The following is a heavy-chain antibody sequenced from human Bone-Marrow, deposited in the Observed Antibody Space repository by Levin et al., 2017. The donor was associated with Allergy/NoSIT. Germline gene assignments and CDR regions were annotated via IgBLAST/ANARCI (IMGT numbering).Heavy chain of an antibody. Sequence: GGSLRLSCAASGFTFSSYWMSWVRQAPGKGLEWVANIKQDGSEKYYVDSVKGRFTISRDNAKNSLYLQMNSLRAEDTAVYYCARELCRCSSTSCYPGTYYDYGMDVWGQGTTVTVSS. V-gene: IGHV3-7*01. CDR3: ARELCRCSSTSCYPGTYYDYGMDV. D-gene: IGHD2-2*01. CDR2: IKQDGSEK. CDR1: GFTFSSYW. J-gene: IGHJ6*02.